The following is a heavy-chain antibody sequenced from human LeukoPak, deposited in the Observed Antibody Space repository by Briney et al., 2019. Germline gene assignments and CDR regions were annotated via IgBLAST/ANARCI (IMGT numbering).Heavy chain of an antibody. CDR3: AKDVDGYNVLDY. J-gene: IGHJ4*02. CDR1: GLTFSSYG. V-gene: IGHV3-23*01. CDR2: ISGSGGST. D-gene: IGHD5-24*01. Sequence: GGSLRLSCAASGLTFSSYGMSWVRQAPGKGLEWVSAISGSGGSTYYADSVKGRFTISRDNSKNTLYLQMNSLRAEDTAVYYCAKDVDGYNVLDYWGQGTLVTVSS.